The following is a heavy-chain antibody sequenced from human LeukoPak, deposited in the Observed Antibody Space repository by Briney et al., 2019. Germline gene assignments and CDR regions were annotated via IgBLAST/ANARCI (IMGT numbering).Heavy chain of an antibody. CDR3: ARGPGAVDY. Sequence: PGRSLRLSCAASGFTFSSYSMHWVRQAPGKGLEWVAVIWHDGSNKYYADSVKGRFTISRDNSKNTLYLQMNSLRAEDTAVYYCARGPGAVDYWGQGTLVTVSS. CDR1: GFTFSSYS. J-gene: IGHJ4*02. D-gene: IGHD3-10*01. V-gene: IGHV3-33*01. CDR2: IWHDGSNK.